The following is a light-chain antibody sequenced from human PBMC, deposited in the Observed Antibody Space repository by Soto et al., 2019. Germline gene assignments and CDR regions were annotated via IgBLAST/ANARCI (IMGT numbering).Light chain of an antibody. Sequence: EIVMTQSPATLSVSPGERATLSCRASQSVSSNLAWYQKKPGQAPWLLIYGASTSATGIPARFSGSGSGTEFTLTISSLQSEDFAVYYCQQYNNWPPYTFGQGTKLEIK. V-gene: IGKV3-15*01. CDR2: GAS. CDR1: QSVSSN. CDR3: QQYNNWPPYT. J-gene: IGKJ2*01.